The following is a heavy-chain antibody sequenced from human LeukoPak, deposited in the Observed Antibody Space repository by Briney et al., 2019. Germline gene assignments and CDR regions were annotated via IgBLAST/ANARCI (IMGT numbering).Heavy chain of an antibody. V-gene: IGHV4-59*01. CDR2: VASSGTS. CDR3: ARVVRGVVTSNWFDP. Sequence: SETLSLTCTVSGDSLNTYYWTWIRQTPGKELEWIGFVASSGTSNYNPSLKSRVSISIDTSKNQFSLALTSVTPADTAVYYCARVVRGVVTSNWFDPWGQGTLVSVSS. J-gene: IGHJ5*02. CDR1: GDSLNTYY. D-gene: IGHD2-21*02.